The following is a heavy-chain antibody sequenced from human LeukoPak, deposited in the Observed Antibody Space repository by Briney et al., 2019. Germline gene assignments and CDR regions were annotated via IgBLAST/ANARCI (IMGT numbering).Heavy chain of an antibody. V-gene: IGHV3-23*01. CDR1: GFTFSSYS. CDR2: ISGGGGST. CDR3: AKGGKWDVTPFDY. Sequence: GGSLRLSCAASGFTFSSYSMKWVRQAPGKGLEWVSTISGGGGSTYYADSVKGRFTISRDNSKNTLYLQVNSLRAEDTAVYYCAKGGKWDVTPFDYWGQGTLVTVSS. D-gene: IGHD1-26*01. J-gene: IGHJ4*02.